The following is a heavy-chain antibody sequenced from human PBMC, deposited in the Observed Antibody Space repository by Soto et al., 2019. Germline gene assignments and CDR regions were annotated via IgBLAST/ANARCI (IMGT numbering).Heavy chain of an antibody. J-gene: IGHJ2*01. Sequence: GGSLRLSCVASGFTFSSYDMHWVRQATGKGLEWVSAIGTAGDTYYPGSVKGRFTISRENAKNSSYLQMNSLRAEDTAVYYCARDRGYVAAAGTSSWYFDLWGRGTLVTVSS. V-gene: IGHV3-13*01. CDR3: ARDRGYVAAAGTSSWYFDL. D-gene: IGHD6-13*01. CDR2: IGTAGDT. CDR1: GFTFSSYD.